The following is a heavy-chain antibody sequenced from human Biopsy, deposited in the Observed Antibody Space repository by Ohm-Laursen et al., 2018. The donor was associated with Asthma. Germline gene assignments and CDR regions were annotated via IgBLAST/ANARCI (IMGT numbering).Heavy chain of an antibody. J-gene: IGHJ3*02. CDR3: ARQSGQEYGDSIPFDT. D-gene: IGHD3-22*01. Sequence: SLRLSCAASGFTFSSYGMHWARQAPGKGLEWVALVSSDGHNKYYEDSVKGRFTISRDNSRNRLYLQINSLTVEDSAVYFCARQSGQEYGDSIPFDTWGQGTKVAVSS. V-gene: IGHV3-30*03. CDR2: VSSDGHNK. CDR1: GFTFSSYG.